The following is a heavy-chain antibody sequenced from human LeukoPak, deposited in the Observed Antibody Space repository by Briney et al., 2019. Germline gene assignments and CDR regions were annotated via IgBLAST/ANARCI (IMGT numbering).Heavy chain of an antibody. CDR3: ARRGNSGWLYYYYYYMDV. D-gene: IGHD6-19*01. V-gene: IGHV4-34*01. J-gene: IGHJ6*03. CDR1: GGSFSGYY. Sequence: SETLSLTCAVYGGSFSGYYWSWIRQPPGKGLEWIGEINHSGSTNYNPSLKSRVTISVDTSKNQFSLKLSSVTAADTAVYYCARRGNSGWLYYYYYYMDVWGKGTTVTVSS. CDR2: INHSGST.